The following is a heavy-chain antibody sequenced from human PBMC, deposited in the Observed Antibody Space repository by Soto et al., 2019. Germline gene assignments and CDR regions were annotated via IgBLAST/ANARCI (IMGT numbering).Heavy chain of an antibody. V-gene: IGHV1-18*04. D-gene: IGHD1-26*01. CDR3: ARGEVGPNGGYFQH. J-gene: IGHJ1*01. Sequence: ASVKVSCKASGYTFTIYGISWVVQSPLQGLEGMGCISVYSGNTNYAQKLQGRVTMTTDTSTSIAYMELRSLRSDDTAVYYCARGEVGPNGGYFQHWGQGTLVTVSS. CDR1: GYTFTIYG. CDR2: ISVYSGNT.